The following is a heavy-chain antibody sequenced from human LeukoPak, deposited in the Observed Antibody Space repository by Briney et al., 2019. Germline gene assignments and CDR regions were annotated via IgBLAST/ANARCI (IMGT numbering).Heavy chain of an antibody. Sequence: ASVTVSCKPSGYTLTSYYIHWVRQAPGQGLEWMGIINPSGDSTTYPQRCQGRVTMTRDTSTSTVYMELSSLRFDDTAVYYCATHDLAGTSPFDYWGQGTLVTVSS. D-gene: IGHD6-19*01. CDR3: ATHDLAGTSPFDY. J-gene: IGHJ4*02. CDR1: GYTLTSYY. CDR2: INPSGDST. V-gene: IGHV1-46*01.